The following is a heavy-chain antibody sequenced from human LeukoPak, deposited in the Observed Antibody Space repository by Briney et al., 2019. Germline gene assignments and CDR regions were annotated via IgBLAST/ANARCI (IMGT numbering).Heavy chain of an antibody. V-gene: IGHV3-73*01. CDR3: VRVGPGGNSDY. Sequence: PGGSLRLSCAASGFTFRTFGMHWVRQASGKGLEWVGRIRSKANNYATAYAASVKGRFTISRDDSKNTAYLQMNSLKTEDTAVYYCVRVGPGGNSDYWGQGTLVTVSS. CDR2: IRSKANNYAT. D-gene: IGHD4-23*01. CDR1: GFTFRTFG. J-gene: IGHJ4*02.